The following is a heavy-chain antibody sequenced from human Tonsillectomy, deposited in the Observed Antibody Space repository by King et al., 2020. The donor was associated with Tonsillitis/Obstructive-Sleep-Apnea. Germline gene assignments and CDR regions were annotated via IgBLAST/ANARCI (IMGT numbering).Heavy chain of an antibody. V-gene: IGHV4-4*02. CDR1: GGAISSSNW. CDR3: ARGYGDYEPWFDP. D-gene: IGHD4-17*01. J-gene: IGHJ5*02. CDR2: IYHSGST. Sequence: VQLQESGPGLVKPSGTLSLTCAVSGGAISSSNWWSWVRQPPGKGLEWIGEIYHSGSTNYNPSLKSRVTISVDKSKNQFSLKLSPVTATDTAVYYCARGYGDYEPWFDPWGQGTLVTVSS.